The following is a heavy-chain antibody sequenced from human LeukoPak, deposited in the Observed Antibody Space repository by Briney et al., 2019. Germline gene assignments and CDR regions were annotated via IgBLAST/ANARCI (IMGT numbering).Heavy chain of an antibody. CDR2: IYTSGST. Sequence: PSETLSLTCTVSGGSISSYYWSWIRQPAGKGLEWIGRIYTSGSTNYNPSLKSRVTMSVDTSKNQFSLKLSSVTAADTAVYYCARDGKGRYYYYYYMDVWGKGTTVTISS. J-gene: IGHJ6*03. V-gene: IGHV4-4*07. CDR3: ARDGKGRYYYYYYMDV. D-gene: IGHD4-23*01. CDR1: GGSISSYY.